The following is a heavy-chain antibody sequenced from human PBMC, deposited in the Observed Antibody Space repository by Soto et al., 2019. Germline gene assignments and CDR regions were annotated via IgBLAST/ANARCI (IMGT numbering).Heavy chain of an antibody. V-gene: IGHV1-18*04. Sequence: QAQLVQSGAEVKKPGASVKVSCKASGYSFASYNISWVRQAPGQGLEWMGCIRPYNGDTNYEQKVQGRVTVTTDTSTSTAYMELRSVRSDDTAVYYCARDGGGIADVWGQRTPVTVS. J-gene: IGHJ6*02. CDR1: GYSFASYN. CDR2: IRPYNGDT. D-gene: IGHD2-21*01. CDR3: ARDGGGIADV.